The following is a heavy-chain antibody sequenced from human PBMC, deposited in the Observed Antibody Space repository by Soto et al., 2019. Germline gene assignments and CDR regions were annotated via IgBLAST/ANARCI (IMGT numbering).Heavy chain of an antibody. D-gene: IGHD2-15*01. CDR3: AIDREVGIVVVVAATWDAFDI. CDR2: ISGSGGST. CDR1: GFTFSSYA. V-gene: IGHV3-23*01. J-gene: IGHJ3*02. Sequence: GGSLRLSCAASGFTFSSYAMSWVRQAPGKRLEWVSAISGSGGSTYYADSVKGRFTISRDNSKNTLYLQMNSLRAEDTAVYYCAIDREVGIVVVVAATWDAFDIWGQGTMVTVSS.